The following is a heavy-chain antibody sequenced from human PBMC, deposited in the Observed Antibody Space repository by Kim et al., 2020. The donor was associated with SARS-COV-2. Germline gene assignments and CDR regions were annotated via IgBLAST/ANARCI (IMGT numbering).Heavy chain of an antibody. D-gene: IGHD5-12*01. V-gene: IGHV4-59*01. Sequence: SETLSLTCTVSGGSISSYYWSWIRQPPGKGLEWIGYIYYSGSTNYNPSLKSRVTISVDTSKNQFSLKLSSVTAADTAVYYCARAKGGYSGYDRCFDYWGQGTLVTVSS. CDR3: ARAKGGYSGYDRCFDY. CDR1: GGSISSYY. CDR2: IYYSGST. J-gene: IGHJ4*02.